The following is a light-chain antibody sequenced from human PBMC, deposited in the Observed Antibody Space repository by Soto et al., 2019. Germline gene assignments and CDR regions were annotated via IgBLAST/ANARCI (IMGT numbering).Light chain of an antibody. J-gene: IGLJ3*02. CDR1: SGHSSYA. Sequence: QPVLTQSPSASASLGASVKLTCTLSSGHSSYAIAWHQQQPEKGPRYLMKLNSDGSHRKGDGIPDRFSGSSSGAERYLTISSLQSEDEADYYCQTWGTGIHWVLGGGTKVTVL. CDR3: QTWGTGIHWV. CDR2: LNSDGSH. V-gene: IGLV4-69*01.